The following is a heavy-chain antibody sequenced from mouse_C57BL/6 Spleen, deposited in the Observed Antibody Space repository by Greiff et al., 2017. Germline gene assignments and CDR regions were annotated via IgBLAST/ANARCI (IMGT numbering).Heavy chain of an antibody. J-gene: IGHJ3*01. Sequence: QVQLKESGAELVMPGASVKLSCKASGYTFTSYWMHWVKQRPGQGLEWIGEIDPSDSYTNYNQKFKGKSTLTVDKSSSTAYMQLSSLTSEDSAVYYCARGHGPVSGFAYWGQGTLVTVSA. CDR3: ARGHGPVSGFAY. CDR1: GYTFTSYW. D-gene: IGHD1-1*02. V-gene: IGHV1-69*01. CDR2: IDPSDSYT.